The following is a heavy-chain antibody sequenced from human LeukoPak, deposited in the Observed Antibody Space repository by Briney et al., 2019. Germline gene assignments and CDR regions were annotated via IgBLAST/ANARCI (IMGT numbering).Heavy chain of an antibody. V-gene: IGHV6-1*01. CDR2: TYYRSQWYT. J-gene: IGHJ4*02. D-gene: IGHD6-13*01. Sequence: SQTLSLTCAISGDSVSSNSAAWNWLTPSPSRGLEWLVRTYYRSQWYTDYAVSVKSRITIIPDTSKNQFSLQLNSVTPDDTALYYCASGVSRWSFDYWGQGTLVTVSS. CDR3: ASGVSRWSFDY. CDR1: GDSVSSNSAA.